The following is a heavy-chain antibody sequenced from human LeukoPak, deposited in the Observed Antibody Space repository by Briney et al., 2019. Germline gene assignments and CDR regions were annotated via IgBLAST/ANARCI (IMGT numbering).Heavy chain of an antibody. Sequence: SETLSLTCTVSGGSITSYYWSWIRQSAGKGLEWIGRIYITGSTTYNPSLKSRVTISLDTSKNQFSLKLSSVTAADTAVYYCARGVNSGYFDYCGQGTLVTVSS. V-gene: IGHV4-4*07. CDR2: IYITGST. CDR3: ARGVNSGYFDY. J-gene: IGHJ4*02. CDR1: GGSITSYY. D-gene: IGHD1-26*01.